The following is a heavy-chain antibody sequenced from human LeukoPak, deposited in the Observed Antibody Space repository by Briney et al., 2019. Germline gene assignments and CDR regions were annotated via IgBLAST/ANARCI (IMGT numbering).Heavy chain of an antibody. CDR3: AKTSLSDPSGHYYYMDV. V-gene: IGHV3-30*02. Sequence: GGSLRLSCAASGFTFSSYGMHWVRQAPGKGLEWVAFIRYDGSNKYYADSVKGRFTISRDNSKNTLYLQMNSLRAEDTAVYHCAKTSLSDPSGHYYYMDVWGKGTTVTVFS. CDR1: GFTFSSYG. D-gene: IGHD3-3*01. J-gene: IGHJ6*03. CDR2: IRYDGSNK.